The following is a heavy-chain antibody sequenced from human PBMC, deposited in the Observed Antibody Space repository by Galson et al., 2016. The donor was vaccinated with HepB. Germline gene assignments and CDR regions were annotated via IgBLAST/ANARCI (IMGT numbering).Heavy chain of an antibody. Sequence: PALVKPTQTLTLTCTFSGFSLSTTGVEVGWIRQPPGKTLEWLALISGHDDKRYTPSLKSRLTISKDTSKQQVLLTMTNVDPVDTATYYCIHSSNLHHAFDIWGQGTSVIVSS. D-gene: IGHD4-11*01. V-gene: IGHV2-5*01. J-gene: IGHJ3*02. CDR3: IHSSNLHHAFDI. CDR1: GFSLSTTGVE. CDR2: ISGHDDK.